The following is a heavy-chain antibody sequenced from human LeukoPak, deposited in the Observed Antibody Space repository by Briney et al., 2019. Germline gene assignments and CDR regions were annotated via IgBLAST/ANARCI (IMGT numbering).Heavy chain of an antibody. CDR1: GFTFSSYA. D-gene: IGHD5-12*01. CDR3: AKRPPYSGYEAHFDY. V-gene: IGHV3-23*01. Sequence: PGGSLRLSCAASGFTFSSYAMSWIRQAPGKGLEWVSAISGSGGSTYYADSVKGRFTISRDNSKNTLYLQMNSLRAEDTAVYYCAKRPPYSGYEAHFDYWGQGTLVTVSS. CDR2: ISGSGGST. J-gene: IGHJ4*02.